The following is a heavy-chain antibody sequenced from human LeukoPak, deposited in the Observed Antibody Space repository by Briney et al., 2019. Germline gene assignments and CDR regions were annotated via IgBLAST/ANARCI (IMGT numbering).Heavy chain of an antibody. CDR2: ISRSSSDI. CDR1: GFNFSSYS. CDR3: ARGWAGDYVSANWFDP. D-gene: IGHD4-17*01. V-gene: IGHV3-21*06. J-gene: IGHJ5*02. Sequence: PGGSLRLSCAASGFNFSSYSMNWVRQAPGKGLEWVSCISRSSSDIYYADSVKGRFTISRDNAKNSLFLQMNTLKAEDTAVYYCARGWAGDYVSANWFDPWGQGTLVTVSS.